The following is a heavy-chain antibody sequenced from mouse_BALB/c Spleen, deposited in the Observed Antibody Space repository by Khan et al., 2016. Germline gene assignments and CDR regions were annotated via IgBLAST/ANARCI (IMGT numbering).Heavy chain of an antibody. V-gene: IGHV9-3-1*01. D-gene: IGHD2-4*01. CDR3: ARDYDYDGDWYFDV. Sequence: QIQLVQSGPELKKPGETVKISCKASGYTFTNYGMNWVKQAPGKGLKWMGWMNTYTGEPTYADDFKGRFAFSLKTSARTAYLQINNLKNEDTATXFCARDYDYDGDWYFDVWGAGTTVTGSS. J-gene: IGHJ1*01. CDR2: MNTYTGEP. CDR1: GYTFTNYG.